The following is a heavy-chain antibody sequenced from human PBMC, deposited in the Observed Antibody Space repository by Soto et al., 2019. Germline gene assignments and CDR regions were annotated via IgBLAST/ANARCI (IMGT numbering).Heavy chain of an antibody. CDR2: ISSGSSDT. CDR3: GRVAY. Sequence: GSLRLSCEAPGFTFRRVWMTWVRQVPGKGLEWVASISSGSSDTRYADSVKGRFIISRDNAQNSLFLQMNTLRPEDTAMYYCGRVAYWGPGTPVTVSS. V-gene: IGHV3-21*01. J-gene: IGHJ4*02. CDR1: GFTFRRVW.